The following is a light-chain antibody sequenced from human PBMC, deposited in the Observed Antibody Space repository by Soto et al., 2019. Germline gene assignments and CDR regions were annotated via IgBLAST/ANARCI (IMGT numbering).Light chain of an antibody. V-gene: IGKV1-17*01. Sequence: DIQMTQSPSSLSASVGDRVTITCRASQGIRKDLGWYQQKPGKAPQRLIYAVSSLHSGVPSRFSGSGSGTEITLTISSLQPEDSATYYCLQHNSYPLTFGGGIKVEIK. CDR2: AVS. CDR3: LQHNSYPLT. J-gene: IGKJ4*01. CDR1: QGIRKD.